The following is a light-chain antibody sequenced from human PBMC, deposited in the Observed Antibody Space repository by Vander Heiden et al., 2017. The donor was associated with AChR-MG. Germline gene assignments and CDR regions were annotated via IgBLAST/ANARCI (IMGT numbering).Light chain of an antibody. J-gene: IGLJ3*02. V-gene: IGLV1-47*02. CDR2: CNN. CDR3: AAWDDSLSAWV. Sequence: QSVLTQPPSASGTPGQRVTISCSGSSSTIGSNYVYWYHQLPGAAPKLLIYCNNQRPSGVPARFSGSKPGTSASLAISGLRSEDEADYYCAAWDDSLSAWVFGGGTKLTVL. CDR1: SSTIGSNY.